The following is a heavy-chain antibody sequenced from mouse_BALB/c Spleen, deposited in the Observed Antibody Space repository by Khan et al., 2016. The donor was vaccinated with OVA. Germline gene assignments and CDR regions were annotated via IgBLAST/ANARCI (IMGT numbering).Heavy chain of an antibody. J-gene: IGHJ3*01. D-gene: IGHD1-1*01. Sequence: VQLKQSGPELMKPGASVKISCKASGYSFTTYYIHWVKQSHGKSLEWIGYIDPFNDDTNYNQKFKGKATLTVDKSSSTAYMHLSSLTSEVSAVYYCARHGSISWFAYWGQGTLVTVSA. V-gene: IGHV1S135*01. CDR3: ARHGSISWFAY. CDR1: GYSFTTYY. CDR2: IDPFNDDT.